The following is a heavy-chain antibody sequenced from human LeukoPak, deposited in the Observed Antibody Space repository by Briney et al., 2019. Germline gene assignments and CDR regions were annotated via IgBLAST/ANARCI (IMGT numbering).Heavy chain of an antibody. Sequence: GRSLRLSCAASGFTFSSYGMHWVRQAPGKGLEWVAVISDDGSNKYYVDSVKGRFTISRDNPKNTLYLQMNSLRAEDTAVYYCARELVYDSSGYYVPPRYGMDVWGQGTTVTVSS. D-gene: IGHD3-22*01. CDR1: GFTFSSYG. J-gene: IGHJ6*02. CDR2: ISDDGSNK. V-gene: IGHV3-30*03. CDR3: ARELVYDSSGYYVPPRYGMDV.